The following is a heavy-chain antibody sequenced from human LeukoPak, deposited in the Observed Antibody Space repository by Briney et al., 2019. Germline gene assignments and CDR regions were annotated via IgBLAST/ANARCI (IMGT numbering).Heavy chain of an antibody. Sequence: SQTLSLTCAISGDSVSSNSAAWNWIRQSPSRGLEWLGRTYYRSKWYNDYAVSVKSRITINPDTSKNQFSLQLNSVTPEDTAVYYCARDHEHGHYGSGPLRWFDPWGQGTLVTVSS. CDR3: ARDHEHGHYGSGPLRWFDP. CDR1: GDSVSSNSAA. J-gene: IGHJ5*02. V-gene: IGHV6-1*01. CDR2: TYYRSKWYN. D-gene: IGHD3-10*01.